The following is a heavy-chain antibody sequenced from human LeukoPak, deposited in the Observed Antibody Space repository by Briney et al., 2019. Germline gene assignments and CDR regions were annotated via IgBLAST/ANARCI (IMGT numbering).Heavy chain of an antibody. D-gene: IGHD3-3*01. Sequence: GGSLSLSCAVSGFTFSSYAMTWVRQAPGKGLEWVSGISGSGGSTYYADSVKGRFTISRDNSRNTLYLQMNSLRADDTAVYYCAKGGWSEYWYYYGMDVWGQGTTVTVSS. CDR1: GFTFSSYA. V-gene: IGHV3-23*01. CDR3: AKGGWSEYWYYYGMDV. J-gene: IGHJ6*02. CDR2: ISGSGGST.